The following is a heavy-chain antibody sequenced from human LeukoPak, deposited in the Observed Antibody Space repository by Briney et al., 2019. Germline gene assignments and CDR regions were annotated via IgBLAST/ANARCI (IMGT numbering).Heavy chain of an antibody. V-gene: IGHV3-74*01. D-gene: IGHD3-10*01. CDR3: VKDLPSGGGVDY. CDR1: AFSFSSLW. CDR2: ITSDGSST. J-gene: IGHJ4*02. Sequence: PGGSLRLSCAASAFSFSSLWMHWVRQAPGKGLVWVSRITSDGSSTSYADSVKGRFTISRDNSKNTLYLQMSSLRAEDTAVYYCVKDLPSGGGVDYWGQGTLVTVSS.